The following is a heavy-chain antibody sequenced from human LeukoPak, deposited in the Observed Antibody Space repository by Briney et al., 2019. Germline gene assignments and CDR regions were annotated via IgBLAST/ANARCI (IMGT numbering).Heavy chain of an antibody. D-gene: IGHD5-24*01. V-gene: IGHV3-21*01. J-gene: IGHJ4*02. Sequence: GGSLRLSCAASGFTFNIYNMNWVRQAPGKALEWVSSITSSSTYTYYADSVKGRYTISRDNAKNSLYLQMNSLRAEDTAVYYCARDGYKPGYWGQGTLVTVSS. CDR1: GFTFNIYN. CDR3: ARDGYKPGY. CDR2: ITSSSTYT.